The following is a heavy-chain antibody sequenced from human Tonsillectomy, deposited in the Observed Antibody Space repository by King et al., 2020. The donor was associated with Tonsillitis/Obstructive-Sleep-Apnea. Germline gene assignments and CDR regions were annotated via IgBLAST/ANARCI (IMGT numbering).Heavy chain of an antibody. CDR3: ARGTYSSGWKVSFDY. V-gene: IGHV3-53*01. J-gene: IGHJ4*02. CDR2: IYSGGST. D-gene: IGHD6-19*01. CDR1: GFTVSSNY. Sequence: VQLVESGGGLIQPGGSLRLSCAASGFTVSSNYMSWVRQAPGKGLEWVSVIYSGGSTYYADSVKGRFTISRDNSKNTLYLQMNSLRAADTAVYYCARGTYSSGWKVSFDYWGQGTLVTVSS.